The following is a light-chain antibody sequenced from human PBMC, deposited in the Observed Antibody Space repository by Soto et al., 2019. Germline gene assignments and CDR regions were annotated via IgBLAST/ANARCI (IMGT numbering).Light chain of an antibody. Sequence: DIQMTQSPSTLSASVGDGVTITCRASQSISDCLAWYQQKPGKAPKLLIFDASNLESGVPSRFSGSGSGTEFTLTISSLQPDDFATYYCQQYNTWTFGQGTKVDIK. CDR1: QSISDC. V-gene: IGKV1-5*01. CDR2: DAS. J-gene: IGKJ1*01. CDR3: QQYNTWT.